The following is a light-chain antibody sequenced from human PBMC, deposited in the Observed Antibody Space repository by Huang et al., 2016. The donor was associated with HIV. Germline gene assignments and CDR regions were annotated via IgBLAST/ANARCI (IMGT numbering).Light chain of an antibody. J-gene: IGKJ4*01. V-gene: IGKV3-15*01. CDR2: GSS. Sequence: EIVMTQSPATLSVSPGQRVTLSCRAHRSVSTNLAWYQQRHGQAPRLRIYGSSTRAPGIPARFSGSGSRTDFSLTNSSLQSVDFALYYWHQYNNWRLSFGGGTRV. CDR1: RSVSTN. CDR3: HQYNNWRLS.